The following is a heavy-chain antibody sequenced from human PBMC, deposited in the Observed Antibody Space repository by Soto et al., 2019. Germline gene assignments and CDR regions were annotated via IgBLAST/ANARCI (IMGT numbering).Heavy chain of an antibody. CDR2: IYYTGTT. J-gene: IGHJ4*02. V-gene: IGHV4-31*03. Sequence: QVQLQESGPGLVKPSQTLSLTCTVSGDSISGGGYYWSWIRQNPGKGLEWIGFIYYTGTTTYNPSLKSRVTISVDTSKNQCSLKLNSVTAADTAVYYCAREGGSDSSYLDHGGQGTLVTVSP. CDR1: GDSISGGGYY. D-gene: IGHD2-21*01. CDR3: AREGGSDSSYLDH.